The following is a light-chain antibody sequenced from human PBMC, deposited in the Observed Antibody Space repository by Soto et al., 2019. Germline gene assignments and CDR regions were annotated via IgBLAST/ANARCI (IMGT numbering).Light chain of an antibody. V-gene: IGKV1-17*01. Sequence: IPLTQSASSLSASVGDRVSIXCRASQGMSNDLGWYQQKPGKAPKRLIYAASTLQSGGPSRFSGSGSGTEFTRTISSRQPGDFATYYGQHYNTYPWTFGQGTKVDIK. CDR3: QHYNTYPWT. J-gene: IGKJ1*01. CDR2: AAS. CDR1: QGMSND.